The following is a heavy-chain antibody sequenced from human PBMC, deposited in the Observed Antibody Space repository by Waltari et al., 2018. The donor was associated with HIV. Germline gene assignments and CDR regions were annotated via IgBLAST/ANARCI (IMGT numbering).Heavy chain of an antibody. V-gene: IGHV4-59*02. CDR1: GGHVSTYY. CDR3: ARRPVIPSTIRNAFDV. CDR2: IFYSGRT. J-gene: IGHJ3*01. D-gene: IGHD2-2*01. Sequence: QVKLQESGPGLVKPSEPLSLNCSVSGGHVSTYYWNWIRQPPGKGLEWIGGIFYSGRTSYSPSFRSRVTMSIDTSKDYFSLRLDSVTAADTALYYCARRPVIPSTIRNAFDVWSQGTMVTVSS.